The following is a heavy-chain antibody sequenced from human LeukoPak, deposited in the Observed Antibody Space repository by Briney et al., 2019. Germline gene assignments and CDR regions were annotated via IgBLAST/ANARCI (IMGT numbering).Heavy chain of an antibody. CDR1: GGTFSSYA. Sequence: SVKVSCKASGGTFSSYAISWVRQAPGQGLEWMGGIIPIFGTANYAQKFQGRVTITTDESTSTAYMELSSLRSEDTAVYYCAKDQGSMVRGGVSAFDIWGQGTMVTVSS. CDR2: IIPIFGTA. V-gene: IGHV1-69*05. D-gene: IGHD3-10*01. CDR3: AKDQGSMVRGGVSAFDI. J-gene: IGHJ3*02.